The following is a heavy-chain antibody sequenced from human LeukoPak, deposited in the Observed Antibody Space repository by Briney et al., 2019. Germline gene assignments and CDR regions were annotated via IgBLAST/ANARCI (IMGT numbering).Heavy chain of an antibody. V-gene: IGHV4-38-2*01. CDR3: ARLRYYGSGSYSRYFFDY. D-gene: IGHD3-10*01. CDR2: IYHSGST. CDR1: AYSISSGYY. Sequence: SETLSLTCAVSAYSISSGYYWGWIRQPPGKGLEWIVSIYHSGSTYYNPSLKSRVTISVDTSKNQFSLKLSSVTAADTAVYYCARLRYYGSGSYSRYFFDYWGQGTLVTVSS. J-gene: IGHJ4*02.